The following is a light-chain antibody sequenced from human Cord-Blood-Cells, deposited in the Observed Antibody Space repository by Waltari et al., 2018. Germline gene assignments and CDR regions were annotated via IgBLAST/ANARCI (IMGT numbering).Light chain of an antibody. V-gene: IGLV2-14*01. CDR2: DVS. Sequence: QSALTQPASVPGSPGQSITIPCTGTRSYVGGYKYVSWYQQHPGKAPKLMIYDVSNRPSGVSNRFSGSKSGNTASLTISGLQAEDEADYYCSSYTSSSTWVFGGGTKLTVL. CDR3: SSYTSSSTWV. J-gene: IGLJ3*02. CDR1: RSYVGGYKY.